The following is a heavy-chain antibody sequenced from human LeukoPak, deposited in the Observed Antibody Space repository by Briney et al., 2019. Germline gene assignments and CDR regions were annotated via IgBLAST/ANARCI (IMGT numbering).Heavy chain of an antibody. CDR1: GYTFSNYG. J-gene: IGHJ6*02. CDR2: ISIYNGNT. D-gene: IGHD3-16*02. CDR3: ARGDSLYHNAMDV. Sequence: EASVKVSCKSSGYTFSNYGVTWVRQAPGQGLEWMGWISIYNGNTEYAQKFQGRITMTTDTSTSTTYMELRRLRFDDTAMYYRARGDSLYHNAMDVWGQGTSVTVSS. V-gene: IGHV1-18*01.